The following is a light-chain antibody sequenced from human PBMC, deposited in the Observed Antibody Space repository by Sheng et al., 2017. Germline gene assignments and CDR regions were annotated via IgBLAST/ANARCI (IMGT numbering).Light chain of an antibody. CDR1: QSINNW. CDR3: QQANSFLFT. Sequence: DIQMTQSPSTLSASIGDRVTITCRASQSINNWLAWYQQKPGKAPKLLIYAASSLQSGVPSRFSGSGSGTDFTLTISSLQPEDFATYYCQQANSFLFTFGPGTKVDIK. J-gene: IGKJ3*01. V-gene: IGKV1-12*01. CDR2: AAS.